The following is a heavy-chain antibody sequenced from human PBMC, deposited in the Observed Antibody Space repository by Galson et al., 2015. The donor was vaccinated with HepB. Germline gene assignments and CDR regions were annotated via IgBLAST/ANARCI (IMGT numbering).Heavy chain of an antibody. CDR3: ARMTTTTVVMTVTKIGAFDS. CDR1: GFNVSHNY. D-gene: IGHD4-17*01. J-gene: IGHJ4*02. CDR2: IYNNGST. V-gene: IGHV3-53*01. Sequence: SLRLSCAASGFNVSHNYLSWVRQAPGQGLEWVSAIYNNGSTLYTGSVKGRLIISRDSSKNTAFLQMNSLRVEDTALYYCARMTTTTVVMTVTKIGAFDSWGQGTPITVSS.